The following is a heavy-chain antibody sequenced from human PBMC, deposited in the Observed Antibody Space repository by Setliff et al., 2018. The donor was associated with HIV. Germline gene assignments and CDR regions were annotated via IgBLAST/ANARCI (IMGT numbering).Heavy chain of an antibody. CDR2: TYHTGTP. V-gene: IGHV4-38-2*02. D-gene: IGHD2-8*02. Sequence: PSETLSLTCSVSGYSLSSGYYWGWVRQPPGKGPEFIGSTYHTGTPYYNPPLKSRVAISVDTSNNQFFLSLTSVTAADTAVYYCARNPPRFHYISTDSSPVNSWYFDLWGRGTLVTV. J-gene: IGHJ2*01. CDR3: ARNPPRFHYISTDSSPVNSWYFDL. CDR1: GYSLSSGYY.